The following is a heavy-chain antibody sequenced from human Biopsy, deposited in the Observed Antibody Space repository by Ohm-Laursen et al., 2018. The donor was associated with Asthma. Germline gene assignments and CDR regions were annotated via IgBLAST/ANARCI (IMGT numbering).Heavy chain of an antibody. Sequence: SLRLSCSASKSPIRTFALHWVRQAPGKGLEWVALISSDGSDQYFADSVKGRFTISRDNSKNTLYLQMNSLRAEDTAVYYCAKGYYYDSSGFDYWGQGTLVTVSS. V-gene: IGHV3-30-3*02. CDR1: KSPIRTFA. CDR2: ISSDGSDQ. J-gene: IGHJ4*02. CDR3: AKGYYYDSSGFDY. D-gene: IGHD3-22*01.